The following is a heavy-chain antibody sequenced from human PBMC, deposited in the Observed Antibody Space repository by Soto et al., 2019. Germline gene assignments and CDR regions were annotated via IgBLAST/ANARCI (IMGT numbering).Heavy chain of an antibody. CDR3: ARDSRDKSYASAAYFYGLDV. CDR2: IWFDGSNK. CDR1: GFSFSDYG. Sequence: QVQLVESGGGVVQPGRSLRLSCTTSGFSFSDYGMHWVRQAPGKGLEWVAIIWFDGSNKYYSDSLKGRFTITRDNTKNTVYLQMSSLRADDTAVYYCARDSRDKSYASAAYFYGLDVWGQGATVIVSS. D-gene: IGHD3-22*01. V-gene: IGHV3-33*01. J-gene: IGHJ6*02.